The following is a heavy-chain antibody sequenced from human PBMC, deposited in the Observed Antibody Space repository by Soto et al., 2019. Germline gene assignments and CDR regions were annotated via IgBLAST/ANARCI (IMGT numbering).Heavy chain of an antibody. CDR3: ARDHSGYDKTWAFDI. D-gene: IGHD5-12*01. CDR1: GFTFSSYS. CDR2: ISSSSSYI. Sequence: EVQLVESGGGLVKPGGSLRLSCAASGFTFSSYSMNWVRQAPGKGLEWVSSISSSSSYIYYADSVKGRFTISRDNAKNSLYLQMNSLRAEDTAVYYCARDHSGYDKTWAFDIWGQGTMVTVSS. V-gene: IGHV3-21*01. J-gene: IGHJ3*02.